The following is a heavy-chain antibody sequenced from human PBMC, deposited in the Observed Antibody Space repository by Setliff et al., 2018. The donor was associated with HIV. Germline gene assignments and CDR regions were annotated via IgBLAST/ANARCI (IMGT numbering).Heavy chain of an antibody. CDR1: GFTFTNSA. V-gene: IGHV1-58*01. CDR2: IVVGSGNT. J-gene: IGHJ3*02. D-gene: IGHD1-7*01. CDR3: AADPQTGTTSYDAFDI. Sequence: SVKVSCQASGFTFTNSAVQWVRQARGQRPEWIGWIVVGSGNTNYAQKFQERVTITRDMSTSRAYMDLSCLITEDTAVYYCAADPQTGTTSYDAFDILGQGTVVTVSS.